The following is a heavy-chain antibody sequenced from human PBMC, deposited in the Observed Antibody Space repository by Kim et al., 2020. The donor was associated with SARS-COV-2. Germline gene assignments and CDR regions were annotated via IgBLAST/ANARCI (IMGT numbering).Heavy chain of an antibody. J-gene: IGHJ4*02. Sequence: GGSLRLSCAASGFTFSNYVMHWVRQSPGKGLEWVALISYDGTNKDYVDSVKGRFTISRDNSKNTLYLQMNSLRAEDTAVYYCARGDNYGSGGYYNADHWGQGTLVTVSP. D-gene: IGHD3-10*01. CDR3: ARGDNYGSGGYYNADH. CDR2: ISYDGTNK. V-gene: IGHV3-30*04. CDR1: GFTFSNYV.